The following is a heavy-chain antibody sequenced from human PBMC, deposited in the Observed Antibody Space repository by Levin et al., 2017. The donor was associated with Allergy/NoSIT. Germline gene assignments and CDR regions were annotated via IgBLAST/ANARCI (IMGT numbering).Heavy chain of an antibody. CDR2: ISYDGSNK. J-gene: IGHJ4*02. D-gene: IGHD5/OR15-5a*01. Sequence: GGSLRLSCAASGFTFSSYGMHWVRQAPGKGLEWVAVISYDGSNKYYADSVKGRFTISRDNSKNTLYLQMNSLRAEDTAVYYCANLRSTNQDYWGQGTLVTVSS. CDR3: ANLRSTNQDY. V-gene: IGHV3-30*18. CDR1: GFTFSSYG.